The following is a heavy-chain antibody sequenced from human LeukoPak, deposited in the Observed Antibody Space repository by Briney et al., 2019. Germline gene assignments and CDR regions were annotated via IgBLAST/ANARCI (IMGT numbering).Heavy chain of an antibody. CDR1: GYSFTSYW. J-gene: IGHJ3*02. Sequence: GESLKISCKGSGYSFTSYWIGWVRQMPGKGLEWMGIIYPGDSDTTYSPSFQGQVTISADKSISTAYLQWSSLKASDTATYYCARRGYDSSGYRDAFDIWGQGTMVTVSS. D-gene: IGHD3-22*01. CDR2: IYPGDSDT. CDR3: ARRGYDSSGYRDAFDI. V-gene: IGHV5-51*01.